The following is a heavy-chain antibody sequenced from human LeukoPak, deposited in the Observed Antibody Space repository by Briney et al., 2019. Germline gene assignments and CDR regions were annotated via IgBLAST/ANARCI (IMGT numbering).Heavy chain of an antibody. Sequence: KPSETLSLTCTVSGGSISSTSYYWGWIRQPPGKGLEWIGSIYYSGSTYYNPSLKSRVTISVDTSENQFSLKLSSVTAADTAVYYCARHPYHYYDSSGYARFDYWGQGTLVTVSS. V-gene: IGHV4-39*01. CDR1: GGSISSTSYY. J-gene: IGHJ4*02. D-gene: IGHD3-22*01. CDR2: IYYSGST. CDR3: ARHPYHYYDSSGYARFDY.